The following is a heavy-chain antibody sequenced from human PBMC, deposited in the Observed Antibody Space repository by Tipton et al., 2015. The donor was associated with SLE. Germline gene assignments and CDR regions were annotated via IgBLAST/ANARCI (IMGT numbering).Heavy chain of an antibody. J-gene: IGHJ4*02. CDR2: IYSGGST. D-gene: IGHD5-24*01. Sequence: SLRLSCAASGFTFSSYAMSWVRQAPGKGLEWVSVIYSGGSTYYADSVKGRFTISRDNSKNTLYLQMNSLRAEDTAVYYCARDLLLDAREMATMGDYWGQGTLVTVSS. CDR3: ARDLLLDAREMATMGDY. V-gene: IGHV3-53*05. CDR1: GFTFSSYA.